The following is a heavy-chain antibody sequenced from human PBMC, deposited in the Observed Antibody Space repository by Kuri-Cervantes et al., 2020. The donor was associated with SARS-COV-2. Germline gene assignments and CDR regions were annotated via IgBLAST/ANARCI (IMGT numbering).Heavy chain of an antibody. CDR2: IRYDGSNK. D-gene: IGHD3-3*01. V-gene: IGHV3-30*02. Sequence: GESLKISCAASGFTFSSYGMHWVRQAPGKGLEWVAFIRYDGSNKYYADSVKGRSTISRDNAKNSLYLQMNSLRAEDTAVYYCAREIITIFGVNFDYWGQGTLVTVSS. CDR3: AREIITIFGVNFDY. CDR1: GFTFSSYG. J-gene: IGHJ4*02.